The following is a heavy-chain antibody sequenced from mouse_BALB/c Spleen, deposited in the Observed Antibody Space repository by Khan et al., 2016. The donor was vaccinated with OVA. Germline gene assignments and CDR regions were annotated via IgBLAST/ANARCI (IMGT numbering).Heavy chain of an antibody. CDR3: ASELGRYYAMDY. CDR2: ITNSGST. CDR1: GYSITRDYA. J-gene: IGHJ4*01. Sequence: EVQLQESGPGLVKPSQSLSLTCTVTGYSITRDYAWNWIRQFPGNKLEWMGYITNSGSTNYNPSFKSRISITRDTSKNQFFLQLNSVTTDDTATYYCASELGRYYAMDYWGQGTSVTVSS. V-gene: IGHV3-2*02. D-gene: IGHD4-1*01.